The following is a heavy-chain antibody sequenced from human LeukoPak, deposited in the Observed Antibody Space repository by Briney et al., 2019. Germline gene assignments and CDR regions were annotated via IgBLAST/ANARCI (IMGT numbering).Heavy chain of an antibody. CDR3: ARNPTDYDSSGYDDY. D-gene: IGHD3-22*01. CDR1: GFTFSSYW. Sequence: PGGSLRLSCAASGFTFSSYWMHWVRQAPGKGLVWVSRINSDGSITTYADSVKGRLTISRDNAKNTLYLQMNSLRAEDTAVYYCARNPTDYDSSGYDDYWGQGTLVTVSS. J-gene: IGHJ4*02. V-gene: IGHV3-74*01. CDR2: INSDGSIT.